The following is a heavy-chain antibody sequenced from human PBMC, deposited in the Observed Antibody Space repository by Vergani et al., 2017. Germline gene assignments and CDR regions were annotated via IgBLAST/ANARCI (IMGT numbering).Heavy chain of an antibody. CDR3: ARDISGSYFLTLVGATPYYFDY. CDR2: ISSSSSYI. J-gene: IGHJ4*02. CDR1: GFTFSDYY. Sequence: QVQLVESGGGLVKPGGSLRLSCAASGFTFSDYYMSWIRQAPGKGLEWVSSISSSSSYIYYADSVKGRFTISRDNAKNSLYLQMNSLRAEDTAVSYCARDISGSYFLTLVGATPYYFDYWGQGTLVTVSS. V-gene: IGHV3-11*06. D-gene: IGHD1-26*01.